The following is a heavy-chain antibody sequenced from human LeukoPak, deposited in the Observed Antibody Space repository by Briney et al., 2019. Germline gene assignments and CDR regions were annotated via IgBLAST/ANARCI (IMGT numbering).Heavy chain of an antibody. V-gene: IGHV3-30-3*01. D-gene: IGHD6-13*01. CDR3: ARDLKFPEQQLTSPFDY. CDR1: GFTFSSYA. J-gene: IGHJ4*02. Sequence: QPGRSLRLSCAASGFTFSSYAMHWVRQAPGKGLEWVAVISYDGSNKYYADSVKGRFTISRDNSKNTLYLQMNSLRAEDTAVYYCARDLKFPEQQLTSPFDYWGQGTLVTVSS. CDR2: ISYDGSNK.